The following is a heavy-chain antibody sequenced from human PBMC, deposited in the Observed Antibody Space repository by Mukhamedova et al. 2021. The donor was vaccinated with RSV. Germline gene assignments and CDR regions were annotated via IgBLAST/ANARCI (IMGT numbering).Heavy chain of an antibody. CDR3: ATSRSFDY. V-gene: IGHV3-74*01. J-gene: IGHJ4*02. Sequence: VNSTLTISRDNAKNTLYLQMNSQRAEDTAVYYCATSRSFDYWGQGTLVIVSS.